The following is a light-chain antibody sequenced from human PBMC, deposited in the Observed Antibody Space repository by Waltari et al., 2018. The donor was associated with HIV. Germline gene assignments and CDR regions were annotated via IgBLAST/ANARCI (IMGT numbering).Light chain of an antibody. Sequence: NFVLTQPHSVSASPGKTVTISCARSSGNIATNPVHWYQQRPGSAPTPVIYEDTQRPSGVPDRFSGSIDTSSNSASLTIYELKTEDEADCYCQSYDQTIPCVFGTGTRLTVL. CDR1: SGNIATNP. J-gene: IGLJ1*01. CDR3: QSYDQTIPCV. V-gene: IGLV6-57*03. CDR2: EDT.